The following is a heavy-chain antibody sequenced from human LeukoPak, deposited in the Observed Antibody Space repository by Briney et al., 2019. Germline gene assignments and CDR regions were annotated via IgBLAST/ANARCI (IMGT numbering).Heavy chain of an antibody. CDR2: ISGSGGVT. J-gene: IGHJ4*02. Sequence: PGGSLRLSCAASGFSFSSYAMNWVRQAPGKGLEWVSTISGSGGVTDYVDSVKGRFTISRDNSKNTLYLQMNTLRAEDTAVYYCAKVHYGDIIYFDYWGQGALVTVSS. CDR1: GFSFSSYA. V-gene: IGHV3-23*01. D-gene: IGHD4-17*01. CDR3: AKVHYGDIIYFDY.